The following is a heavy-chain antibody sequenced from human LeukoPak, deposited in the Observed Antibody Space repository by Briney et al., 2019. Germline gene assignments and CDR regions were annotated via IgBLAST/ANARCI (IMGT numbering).Heavy chain of an antibody. CDR1: GGSISSYY. CDR2: IYYSGST. V-gene: IGHV4-59*01. CDR3: ARPYSSGWRGAFDI. D-gene: IGHD6-25*01. J-gene: IGHJ3*02. Sequence: SETLSLTCTVSGGSISSYYWSWIRQPPGKGLEWIGNIYYSGSTNYNPSLKSRVTISVDTSKNQFSLRLSSVTAADTAVYYCARPYSSGWRGAFDIWGQGTMVTVPS.